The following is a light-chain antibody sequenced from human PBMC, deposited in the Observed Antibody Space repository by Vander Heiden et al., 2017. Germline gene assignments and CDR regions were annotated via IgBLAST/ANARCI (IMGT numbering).Light chain of an antibody. CDR1: QSVSNT. V-gene: IGKV3-15*01. Sequence: EIVLTQSPASLSVSPGGRATLSCRASQSVSNTLAWYHQRPGQAPRLLIFDAASRATGVPARITASGSGTEFSLTISSLQSEDVASFYCQQYNTWPYTLGQGTKLEIK. J-gene: IGKJ2*01. CDR2: DAA. CDR3: QQYNTWPYT.